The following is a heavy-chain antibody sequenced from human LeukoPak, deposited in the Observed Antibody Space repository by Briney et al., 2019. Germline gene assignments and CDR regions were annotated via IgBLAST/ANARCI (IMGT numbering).Heavy chain of an antibody. CDR2: ISGSSSDI. CDR1: AFTLSSYS. Sequence: GGSLRLSCAGSAFTLSSYSMNWVRQAPGKGLEWVSSISGSSSDIYYADSVKGRFSISRDNAKSSLYLQMKSLRVEDTAVYYCARRGYHDYSGFDYWGQGTLVTVSS. J-gene: IGHJ4*02. CDR3: ARRGYHDYSGFDY. D-gene: IGHD1-26*01. V-gene: IGHV3-21*01.